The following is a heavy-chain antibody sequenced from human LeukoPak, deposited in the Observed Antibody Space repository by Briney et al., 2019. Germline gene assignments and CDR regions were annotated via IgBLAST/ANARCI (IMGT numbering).Heavy chain of an antibody. CDR3: ARDIYEDSGYFRRGLDY. CDR2: ISTTSSYI. CDR1: GFTFSDYS. J-gene: IGHJ4*02. D-gene: IGHD3-22*01. V-gene: IGHV3-21*01. Sequence: GGSLRLSCAASGFTFSDYSMNWVRQAPGKGLEWVSSISTTSSYIYYADSVKGRFTISRDNAKNSLYLQMNSLRADDTAVYFCARDIYEDSGYFRRGLDYWGQGILVTVSS.